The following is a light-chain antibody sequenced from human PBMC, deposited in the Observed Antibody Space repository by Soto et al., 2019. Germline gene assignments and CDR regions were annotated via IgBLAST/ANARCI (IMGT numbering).Light chain of an antibody. CDR1: QSVSSN. CDR2: GAS. CDR3: QHYINWRKT. V-gene: IGKV3-15*01. J-gene: IGKJ1*01. Sequence: EIVMTQSPATLSVSPGERATLSCRASQSVSSNLAWYQQKPGQPPRLLIYGASTRATGIPARFSGSGSGTEFTLTISSLQSEDFAIYYCQHYINWRKTFGQGTKVDI.